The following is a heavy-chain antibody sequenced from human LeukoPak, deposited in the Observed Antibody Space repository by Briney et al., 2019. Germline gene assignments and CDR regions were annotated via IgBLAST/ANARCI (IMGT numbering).Heavy chain of an antibody. V-gene: IGHV4-39*07. Sequence: SETLSLTCSVSGGSITSSFYWGWIRQPPGKGLEWIGSISYRGSTYNNPSLKGRVTISVDTSKNQFSLKLSSVTAADTAVYYCARVVTAMAPTASFDYWGQGTLVTVSS. J-gene: IGHJ4*02. CDR1: GGSITSSFY. CDR2: ISYRGST. D-gene: IGHD5-18*01. CDR3: ARVVTAMAPTASFDY.